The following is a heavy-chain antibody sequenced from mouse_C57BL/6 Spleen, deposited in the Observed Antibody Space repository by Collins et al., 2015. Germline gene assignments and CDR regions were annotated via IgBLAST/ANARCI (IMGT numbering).Heavy chain of an antibody. CDR2: NDPENGDT. V-gene: IGHV14-4*01. Sequence: WVKQRPEQGLEWIGWNDPENGDTESASKFQGKATMTLDTSSNTAYLQLSSLTSEDTAVYYCTTGYNWGQGTTLTVSS. D-gene: IGHD2-2*01. CDR3: TTGYN. J-gene: IGHJ2*01.